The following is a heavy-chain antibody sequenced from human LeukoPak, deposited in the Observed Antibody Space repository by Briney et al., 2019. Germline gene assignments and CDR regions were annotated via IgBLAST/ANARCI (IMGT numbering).Heavy chain of an antibody. D-gene: IGHD2-2*01. Sequence: GASVKVSCKASGGTFSSYAISWVRQAPGQGLEWMGGIIPIFGTANYAQKFQGRVTITADESTSTAYMELSSLRSEDTAVYYCARIYCSSTSCDPLYYFDYWGQGALVTVSS. CDR2: IIPIFGTA. J-gene: IGHJ4*02. V-gene: IGHV1-69*13. CDR3: ARIYCSSTSCDPLYYFDY. CDR1: GGTFSSYA.